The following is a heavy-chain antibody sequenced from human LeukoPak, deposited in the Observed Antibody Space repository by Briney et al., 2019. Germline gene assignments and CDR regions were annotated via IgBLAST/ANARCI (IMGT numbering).Heavy chain of an antibody. V-gene: IGHV1-46*01. CDR1: GYTFTSYY. Sequence: ASVKVSCKASGYTFTSYYIHRVLQAPGQGLEWMGIINPSGGSTSYAQNFQGRVTMTRDMSTSTVYMELSSLRSEDTAAYYCARDTVEMTTPGDYWGQGTLVTVSS. J-gene: IGHJ4*02. CDR3: ARDTVEMTTPGDY. D-gene: IGHD5-24*01. CDR2: INPSGGST.